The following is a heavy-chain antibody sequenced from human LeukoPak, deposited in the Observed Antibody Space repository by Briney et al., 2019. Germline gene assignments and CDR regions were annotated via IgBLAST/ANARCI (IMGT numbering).Heavy chain of an antibody. Sequence: GGSLRLSCAASGFTFSSYSMNWVRQAPGEGLEWVSYISSSGSTIYYADSVKGRFTISRDNAKNSLYLQMNSLRAEDTAVYYCARSTYYYDSSGYSGGAFDIWGQGTMVTVSS. V-gene: IGHV3-48*04. CDR3: ARSTYYYDSSGYSGGAFDI. CDR1: GFTFSSYS. CDR2: ISSSGSTI. J-gene: IGHJ3*02. D-gene: IGHD3-22*01.